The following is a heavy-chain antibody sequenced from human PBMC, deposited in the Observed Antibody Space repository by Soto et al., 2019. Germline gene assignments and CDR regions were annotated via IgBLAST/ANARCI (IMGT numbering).Heavy chain of an antibody. Sequence: PGESLKISCKGSGYSFTSYWIGWVRQMPGKGLEWMGIIYPGDSDTRYSPSFQGQVTISADKSISTAYLQWSSLKASDTAMYYCARLAVAGTGTTYYYYYGMDVWGQGTKVTVSS. J-gene: IGHJ6*02. D-gene: IGHD6-19*01. CDR1: GYSFTSYW. CDR3: ARLAVAGTGTTYYYYYGMDV. V-gene: IGHV5-51*01. CDR2: IYPGDSDT.